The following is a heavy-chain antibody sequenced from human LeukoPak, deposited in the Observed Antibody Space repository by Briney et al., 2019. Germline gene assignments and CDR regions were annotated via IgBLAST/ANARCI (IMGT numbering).Heavy chain of an antibody. CDR3: ARVRYYDSSGPYYYYYYMDV. CDR2: IIPIFGTA. V-gene: IGHV1-69*13. J-gene: IGHJ6*03. CDR1: GYTFTTYG. D-gene: IGHD3-22*01. Sequence: SVKVSCKASGYTFTTYGISWVRQAPGQGLEWMGGIIPIFGTANYAQKFQGRVTITADESTSTAYMELSSLRSEDTAVYYCARVRYYDSSGPYYYYYYMDVWGKGTTVTISS.